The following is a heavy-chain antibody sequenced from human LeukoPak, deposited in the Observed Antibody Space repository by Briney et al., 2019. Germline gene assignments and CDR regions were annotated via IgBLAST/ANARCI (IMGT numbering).Heavy chain of an antibody. CDR1: GFTFSSYW. D-gene: IGHD3-22*01. CDR3: ARQSYYYDSSGYYYDY. CDR2: INSDGSSI. J-gene: IGHJ4*02. V-gene: IGHV3-74*01. Sequence: GGSLRLSCAASGFTFSSYWMHWVRPAPGKGMVWVSRINSDGSSITYADSAKGRFTISRDNAKNTLYLQVNSLRAEDTAVYYCARQSYYYDSSGYYYDYWGQGTLVTVSS.